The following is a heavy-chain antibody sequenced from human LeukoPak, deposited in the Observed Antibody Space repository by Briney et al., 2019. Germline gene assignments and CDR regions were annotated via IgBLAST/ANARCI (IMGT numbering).Heavy chain of an antibody. CDR2: ISSSSSYI. V-gene: IGHV3-21*01. Sequence: PGGSLRLSCAASGFTFSSYSMNWVRQAPGKGLEWVSSISSSSSYIYYADSVKGRFTISRDNAKNSLYLQMNSLRAEDTAVYYCARAHYYDSSGYFLDDAFDIWGQGTMVTVSS. CDR1: GFTFSSYS. D-gene: IGHD3-22*01. J-gene: IGHJ3*02. CDR3: ARAHYYDSSGYFLDDAFDI.